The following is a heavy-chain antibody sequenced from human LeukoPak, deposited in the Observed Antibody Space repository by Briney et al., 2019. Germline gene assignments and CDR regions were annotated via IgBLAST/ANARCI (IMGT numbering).Heavy chain of an antibody. Sequence: ASVKVSCKAPGYTFTNYVMNWVRQAPGQGLEWMGWINTNTGNPTYAQGFIGRFVFSLDTSVSTAYLQISSLKAEDTAMYYCARWGYGSGSYPNGGFDPWGQGTLVTVSS. J-gene: IGHJ5*02. CDR1: GYTFTNYV. V-gene: IGHV7-4-1*02. CDR3: ARWGYGSGSYPNGGFDP. CDR2: INTNTGNP. D-gene: IGHD3-10*01.